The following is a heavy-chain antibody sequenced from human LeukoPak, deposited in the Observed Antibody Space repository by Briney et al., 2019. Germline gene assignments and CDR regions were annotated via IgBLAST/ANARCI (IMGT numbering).Heavy chain of an antibody. J-gene: IGHJ4*02. V-gene: IGHV3-48*02. CDR3: ARAQGGPLESYDH. Sequence: GSLRLSCAASGFTFSPLGMNWVRQAPGRGVEWVSYISSGSSTTYYADSVKGRFTISRDSAKNSLYLQMNSLRDEDTAVYYCARAQGGPLESYDHWGQGTLVTVSS. D-gene: IGHD1-1*01. CDR2: ISSGSSTT. CDR1: GFTFSPLG.